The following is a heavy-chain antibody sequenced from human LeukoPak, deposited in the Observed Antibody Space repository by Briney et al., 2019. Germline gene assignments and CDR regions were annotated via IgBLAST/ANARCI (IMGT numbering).Heavy chain of an antibody. CDR1: DDSITIYY. Sequence: SETLSLTCTVSDDSITIYYWSWIRQPPGKGLEWIGEINHSGSTNYNPSLKSRVTISVDTSKNQFSLKPSSVTAADTAVYYCARLAEGVSSYYYYYMDVWGKGTTVTISS. CDR2: INHSGST. V-gene: IGHV4-34*01. D-gene: IGHD5/OR15-5a*01. J-gene: IGHJ6*03. CDR3: ARLAEGVSSYYYYYMDV.